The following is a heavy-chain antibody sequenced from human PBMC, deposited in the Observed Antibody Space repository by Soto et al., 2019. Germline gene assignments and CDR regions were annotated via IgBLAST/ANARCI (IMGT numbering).Heavy chain of an antibody. V-gene: IGHV3-66*01. Sequence: EVQLVESGGGLVQPGGSLRLSCAASGFTVSSNSMSWVRQAPGKGLEWVSLIYSGGSTYYADSVKGRFTISRDNSKNTLYLQMNSLRVEDTAVYYCARDNKIDWDVWGQGTTVTVSS. CDR3: ARDNKIDWDV. J-gene: IGHJ6*02. CDR1: GFTVSSNS. CDR2: IYSGGST. D-gene: IGHD2-21*01.